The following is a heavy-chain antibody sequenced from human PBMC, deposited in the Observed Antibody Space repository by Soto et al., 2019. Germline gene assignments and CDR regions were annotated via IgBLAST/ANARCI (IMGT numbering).Heavy chain of an antibody. J-gene: IGHJ4*02. V-gene: IGHV4-59*08. CDR3: ARFGSIAVTRFDY. D-gene: IGHD6-19*01. Sequence: SETLSLTCSVSGGSISSYYLNWIRQPPGKGLEWIGYIYSSGSTNYNPSLKSRLTMSVDTSKNQFSLNLTSVTAADTAVYYCARFGSIAVTRFDYWGQGVLVTVSS. CDR2: IYSSGST. CDR1: GGSISSYY.